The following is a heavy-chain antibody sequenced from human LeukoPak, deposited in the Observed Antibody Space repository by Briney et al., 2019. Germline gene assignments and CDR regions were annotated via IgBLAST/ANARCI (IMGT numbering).Heavy chain of an antibody. CDR1: GGPFSGYY. D-gene: IGHD3-3*01. J-gene: IGHJ4*02. CDR2: INHSGST. V-gene: IGHV4-34*01. Sequence: SETLSLTCAVYGGPFSGYYWSWIRQPPGKGLEWIGEINHSGSTNYNPSLKSRVTIPVDTSKKQFSLKLSSVTAADTAVYFCARGRATYDFWSGQKIDQWGQGTLVTVSS. CDR3: ARGRATYDFWSGQKIDQ.